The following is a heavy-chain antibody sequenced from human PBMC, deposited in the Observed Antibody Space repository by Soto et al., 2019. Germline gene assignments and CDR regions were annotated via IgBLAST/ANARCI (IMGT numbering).Heavy chain of an antibody. CDR1: GYTFTSYG. Sequence: ASVKVSCKASGYTFTSYGISWVRQAPGQGLEWMGWISAYNGNTNYAQKLQGRVTMTTDTSTSTAYMELRSLRSDDTAVYYCALNYYYDSSGPDAFDIWGQGTTVTVSS. CDR3: ALNYYYDSSGPDAFDI. V-gene: IGHV1-18*01. J-gene: IGHJ3*02. CDR2: ISAYNGNT. D-gene: IGHD3-22*01.